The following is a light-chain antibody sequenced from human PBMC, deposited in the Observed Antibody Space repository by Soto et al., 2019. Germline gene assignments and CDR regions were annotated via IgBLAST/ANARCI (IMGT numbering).Light chain of an antibody. V-gene: IGLV1-44*01. CDR3: AAWDDSLNVLV. CDR2: SDN. Sequence: QSVLTQPPSASGTPGQRVTISCSGSSSNIGSNTVNWYQQLPGTAPKLLIYSDNQRPSGVPDRFSVSKSGTSVSLAISGLQSDDEADYYCAAWDDSLNVLVFRGGTKLTVL. J-gene: IGLJ2*01. CDR1: SSNIGSNT.